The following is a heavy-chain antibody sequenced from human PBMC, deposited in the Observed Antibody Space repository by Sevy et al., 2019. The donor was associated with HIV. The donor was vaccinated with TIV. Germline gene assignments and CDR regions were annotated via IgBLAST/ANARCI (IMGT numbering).Heavy chain of an antibody. CDR3: ARAPTDFWTGGXXV. V-gene: IGHV1-2*06. Sequence: APVKVSCKASGYAFTGYYIHWVRQAPGQGLEWMGRINPISGGTDDSQKFQGRVTMTRDTSISTAYMDVSRLTSDDTAVYYCARAPTDFWTGGXXVWGXXTVVTVSS. CDR1: GYAFTGYY. J-gene: IGHJ6*02. CDR2: INPISGGT. D-gene: IGHD3-3*01.